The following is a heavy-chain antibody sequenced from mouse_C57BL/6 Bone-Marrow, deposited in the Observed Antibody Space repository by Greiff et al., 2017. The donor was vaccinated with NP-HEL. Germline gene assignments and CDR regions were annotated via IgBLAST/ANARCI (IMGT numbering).Heavy chain of an antibody. CDR1: GYAFSSYW. J-gene: IGHJ3*01. CDR2: IYPGDGDT. CDR3: ARSNYYGNAWFAY. V-gene: IGHV1-80*01. Sequence: VQLQQSGAELVKPGASVKISCKASGYAFSSYWMNWVKQRPGKGLEWIGQIYPGDGDTNYNGKFKGKATLTADKSSSTAYMQLSSLTSEDSAVYFCARSNYYGNAWFAYWGQGTLVTVSA. D-gene: IGHD2-1*01.